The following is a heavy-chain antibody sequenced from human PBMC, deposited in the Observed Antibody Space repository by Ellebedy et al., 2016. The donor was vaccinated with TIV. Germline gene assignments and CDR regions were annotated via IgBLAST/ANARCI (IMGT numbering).Heavy chain of an antibody. V-gene: IGHV3-21*01. J-gene: IGHJ4*02. CDR1: GVTFSSYS. CDR2: ISSTGTSI. D-gene: IGHD2-15*01. CDR3: AREFPQSSFDFDY. Sequence: PGGSLRLSCAASGVTFSSYSMNWVRQAPGKGLEWVSSISSTGTSIYYAGSVKGRFTISRDNAKNSLYLQMNSLRAEDTAVYYCAREFPQSSFDFDYWGQGTLVTVSS.